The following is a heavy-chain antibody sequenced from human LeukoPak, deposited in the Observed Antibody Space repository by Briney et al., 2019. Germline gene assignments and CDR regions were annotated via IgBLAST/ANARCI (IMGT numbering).Heavy chain of an antibody. J-gene: IGHJ4*02. D-gene: IGHD2-2*01. CDR3: AKDPLIVVVPAAMYFDY. CDR1: GFTFSSYA. CDR2: ISGSGGST. V-gene: IGHV3-23*01. Sequence: GGSLRLSCAASGFTFSSYAMSWVRQATGRGLEWVSAISGSGGSTYYADSVKGRFTISRDNSKNTLYLQMNSLRAEDTAVYYCAKDPLIVVVPAAMYFDYWGQGTLVTVSS.